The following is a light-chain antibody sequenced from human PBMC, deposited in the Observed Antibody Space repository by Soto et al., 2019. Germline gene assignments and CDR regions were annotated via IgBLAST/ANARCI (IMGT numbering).Light chain of an antibody. Sequence: EFVLTQSPGTLSLSPWERATLSCRASQTVRNNYLAWYQQKPGQAPRLLIYDASSRATGIPDRFSGGGSGTDFTLTISRLEPEDSAVYYCQQYGSSPTWTFGQGTKVDIK. V-gene: IGKV3-20*01. CDR2: DAS. J-gene: IGKJ1*01. CDR1: QTVRNNY. CDR3: QQYGSSPTWT.